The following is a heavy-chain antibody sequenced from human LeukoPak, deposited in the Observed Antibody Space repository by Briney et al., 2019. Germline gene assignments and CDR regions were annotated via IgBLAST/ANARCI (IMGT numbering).Heavy chain of an antibody. J-gene: IGHJ4*02. D-gene: IGHD3-10*01. V-gene: IGHV3-9*01. CDR2: ISWNSGSI. Sequence: PGGSLRLSCAASGFTFDDYAMHWVRQAPGKGLEWVSGISWNSGSIGYADSVKGRFTISRDNAKNSLYLQMNSLRAEDTAVYYCARGKYKITMVRGVITAFDYWGQGTLVTVSS. CDR3: ARGKYKITMVRGVITAFDY. CDR1: GFTFDDYA.